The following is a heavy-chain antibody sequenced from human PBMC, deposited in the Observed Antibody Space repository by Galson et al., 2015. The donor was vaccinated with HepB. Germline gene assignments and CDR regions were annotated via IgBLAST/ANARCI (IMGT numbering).Heavy chain of an antibody. Sequence: SVKVSCKASGCTFSSYTISWVRQAPGQGLEWMGRIIPILGIANYAQKFQGRVTITADKSTSTAYMELSSLRSDDTAVYYCAKPDDYGDYDIPFDDWGQGTLVTVSS. J-gene: IGHJ4*02. D-gene: IGHD4-17*01. CDR2: IIPILGIA. CDR1: GCTFSSYT. CDR3: AKPDDYGDYDIPFDD. V-gene: IGHV1-69*02.